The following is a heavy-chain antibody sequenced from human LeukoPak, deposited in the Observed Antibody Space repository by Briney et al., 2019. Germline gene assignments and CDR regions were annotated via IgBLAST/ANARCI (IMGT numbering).Heavy chain of an antibody. CDR3: ARAGDHDILTGYYTGSWFDP. D-gene: IGHD3-9*01. CDR1: GYTFTGYY. Sequence: WASVKVSCKASGYTFTGYYMHWVRQAPGQGLEWMGWINPNSGGTNYAQKFQGRVTMTRGTSISTAYMELSRLRSDDTAVYYCARAGDHDILTGYYTGSWFDPWGQGTLVTVSS. J-gene: IGHJ5*02. V-gene: IGHV1-2*02. CDR2: INPNSGGT.